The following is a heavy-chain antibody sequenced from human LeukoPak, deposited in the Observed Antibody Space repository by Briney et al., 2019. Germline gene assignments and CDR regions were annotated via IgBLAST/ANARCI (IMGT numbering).Heavy chain of an antibody. CDR1: GFTFSSYS. V-gene: IGHV3-21*01. CDR3: ARLTIFDPYYFDY. D-gene: IGHD3-3*01. Sequence: GGSLRLSCAASGFTFSSYSMNWVHQAPGKGLEWVSSISSSSYIYYADSVKGRFTISRDNAKNSLYLQMNSLRAEDTAVYYCARLTIFDPYYFDYWGQGTLVTVSS. J-gene: IGHJ4*02. CDR2: ISSSSYI.